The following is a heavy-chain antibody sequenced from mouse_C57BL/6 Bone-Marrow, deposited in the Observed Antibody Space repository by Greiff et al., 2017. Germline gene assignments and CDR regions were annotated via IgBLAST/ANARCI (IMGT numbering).Heavy chain of an antibody. CDR1: GYTFTDYY. D-gene: IGHD2-4*01. Sequence: VQLQQSGAELVRPGASVKLSCKASGYTFTDYYINWVKQRPGQGLEWIARIYPGSGNTYYNEKFKGKATLTAEKSSSTAYMQLSSLTSEDSAVYFCARSRDYLFDYWGQGTTLTVSS. V-gene: IGHV1-76*01. CDR2: IYPGSGNT. J-gene: IGHJ2*01. CDR3: ARSRDYLFDY.